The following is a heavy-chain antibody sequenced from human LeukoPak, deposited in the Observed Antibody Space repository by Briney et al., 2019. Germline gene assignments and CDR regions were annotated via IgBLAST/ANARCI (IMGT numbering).Heavy chain of an antibody. J-gene: IGHJ4*02. CDR2: INPNSGGT. V-gene: IGHV1-2*02. CDR1: GHTFTGYY. Sequence: ASVKVSCKASGHTFTGYYIHWVRQAPGQGLEWMGWINPNSGGTNYAQKFQGRVTMTRDTSISTAYMEVSRLRSDDTAVYYCARVSPTVTTFDYWGQGTLVTVSS. CDR3: ARVSPTVTTFDY. D-gene: IGHD4-17*01.